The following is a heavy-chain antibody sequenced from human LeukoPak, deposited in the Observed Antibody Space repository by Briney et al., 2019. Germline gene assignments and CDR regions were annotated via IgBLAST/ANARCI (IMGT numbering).Heavy chain of an antibody. J-gene: IGHJ6*02. Sequence: ASVKVSCKASGYTFTSYDINWVRQATGQGLEWMGWMNPNSGNTGYAQKFQGRVTMTRNTSISTAYMELSSLRSEDTAVYYCAREAHLYGSGSYNSMDVWGQGTTVTVSS. CDR1: GYTFTSYD. D-gene: IGHD3-10*01. V-gene: IGHV1-8*01. CDR2: MNPNSGNT. CDR3: AREAHLYGSGSYNSMDV.